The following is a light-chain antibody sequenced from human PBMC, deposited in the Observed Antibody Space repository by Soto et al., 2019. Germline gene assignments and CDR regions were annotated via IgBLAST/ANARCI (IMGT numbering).Light chain of an antibody. CDR2: AAS. CDR1: QSISRY. V-gene: IGKV1-39*01. CDR3: QQSYSTPRLFT. Sequence: DIQMTQSPFSLSASVGDRVTITCRASQSISRYLNWYQQKPGKAPKLLIYAASSLQSGVPSRFSGSGSGTDFTLTISSLQPEDSATYYCQQSYSTPRLFTFGQGTNLEI. J-gene: IGKJ2*01.